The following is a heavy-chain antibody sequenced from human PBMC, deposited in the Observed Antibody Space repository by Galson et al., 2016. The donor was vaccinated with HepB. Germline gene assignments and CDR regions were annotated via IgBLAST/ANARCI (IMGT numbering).Heavy chain of an antibody. V-gene: IGHV3-33*08. J-gene: IGHJ4*02. CDR3: ARDWDPRSSSPEVLY. Sequence: SLRLSCAASGFSFSNYVMHWVRQAPGKGLECVAVMWFDGSNEYYGDSVKGRFIISRDNSKSTLYLQMNSLRVEDTAVYNCARDWDPRSSSPEVLYWGQGTLVTVSA. D-gene: IGHD6-6*01. CDR2: MWFDGSNE. CDR1: GFSFSNYV.